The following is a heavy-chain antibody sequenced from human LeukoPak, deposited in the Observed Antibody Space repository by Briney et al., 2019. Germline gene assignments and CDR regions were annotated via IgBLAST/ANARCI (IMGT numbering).Heavy chain of an antibody. CDR3: AKGGVVHAFNI. CDR1: GFTFSRYG. J-gene: IGHJ3*02. D-gene: IGHD2-15*01. V-gene: IGHV3-23*01. CDR2: INGGGGST. Sequence: GGSLRLSCAASGFTFSRYGMSWVRQAPGKGLEWVSAINGGGGSTYYADSVKGRFTISRDNSKSTLYLQMNSLRAEDTAVYYCAKGGVVHAFNIWGQGTMVTVSS.